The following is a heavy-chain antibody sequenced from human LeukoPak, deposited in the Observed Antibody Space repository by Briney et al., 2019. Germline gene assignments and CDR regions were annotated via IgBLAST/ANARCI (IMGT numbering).Heavy chain of an antibody. CDR2: IYYSGNT. D-gene: IGHD6-19*01. J-gene: IGHJ3*02. V-gene: IGHV4-59*08. Sequence: PLETLSLTCNVSGGSISSYYWSWIRQPPGKGLEWIGYIYYSGNTNYKPSPKSRVTISVDTSKNQFSLKLSSVTAADTAVYYCATAVSGTLSAAFDIWGQGTMVTVSS. CDR3: ATAVSGTLSAAFDI. CDR1: GGSISSYY.